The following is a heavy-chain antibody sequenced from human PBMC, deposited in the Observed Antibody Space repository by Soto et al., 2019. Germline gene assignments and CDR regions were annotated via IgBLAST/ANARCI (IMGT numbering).Heavy chain of an antibody. V-gene: IGHV3-30*18. CDR2: ISYDGSNK. CDR1: GFTFSSYG. Sequence: QVQLVESGGGVVQPGRSLRLSCAASGFTFSSYGMHWVRQAPGKGLEWVAVISYDGSNKYYADSVKGRFTISRDNSKNTLYLQMNSLRAEDTAVYYCAKDAPKSGGYDFDYWGQGTLVTVSS. J-gene: IGHJ4*02. D-gene: IGHD3-16*01. CDR3: AKDAPKSGGYDFDY.